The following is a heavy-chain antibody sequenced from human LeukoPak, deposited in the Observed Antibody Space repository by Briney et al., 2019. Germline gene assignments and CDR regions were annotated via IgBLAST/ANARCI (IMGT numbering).Heavy chain of an antibody. CDR3: ARSVVPAAASWFDP. CDR2: INPNSGGT. Sequence: ASVKVSCKASGYTFTGYYMHWVRQAPGQGLEWMGWINPNSGGTNYAQKFQGRVTMTRDTSISTAYMELSRLRSDDTAVYSCARSVVPAAASWFDPWGQGTLVTVSS. D-gene: IGHD2-2*01. J-gene: IGHJ5*02. V-gene: IGHV1-2*02. CDR1: GYTFTGYY.